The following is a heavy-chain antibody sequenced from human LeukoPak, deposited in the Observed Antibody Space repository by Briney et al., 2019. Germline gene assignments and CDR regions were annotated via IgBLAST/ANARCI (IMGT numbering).Heavy chain of an antibody. CDR1: GFTFSFTNAW. D-gene: IGHD7-27*01. V-gene: IGHV3-15*01. CDR2: IKSKSEGETT. J-gene: IGHJ4*02. Sequence: GGSLRLSCAASGFTFSFTNAWMNWVRQAPGKGLEWVGHIKSKSEGETTDFAAPVKGRFTISRDDSKNTVYLQMNSLKTEDTAAYYCATPPGCWGSAPFDFWGQGTVVTVSS. CDR3: ATPPGCWGSAPFDF.